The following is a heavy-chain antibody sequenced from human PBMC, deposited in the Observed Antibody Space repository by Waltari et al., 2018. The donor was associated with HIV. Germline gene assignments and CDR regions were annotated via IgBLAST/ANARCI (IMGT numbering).Heavy chain of an antibody. CDR1: GFTFSNSG. CDR3: ARGARYSSSWWGYY. CDR2: IWYDGSNK. V-gene: IGHV3-33*08. D-gene: IGHD6-13*01. J-gene: IGHJ4*02. Sequence: QVQMVESGGGVVQPGRSVRLPCADAGFTFSNSGMHRVRPGPGKGLEWVAVIWYDGSNKNYADAVKGRITISRDNSKNTLYLQMNSLRAEDTAVYYCARGARYSSSWWGYYWGQGTLVTVSS.